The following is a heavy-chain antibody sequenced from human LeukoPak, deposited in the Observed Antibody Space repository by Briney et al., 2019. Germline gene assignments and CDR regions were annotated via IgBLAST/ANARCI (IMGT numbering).Heavy chain of an antibody. CDR2: VKSRSAGETT. J-gene: IGHJ4*02. CDR3: TLIQGWGSGSYYRDF. D-gene: IGHD3-10*01. Sequence: GGSLRLSCAASGFSISNDWVSWVRQAPGKGLEWVARVKSRSAGETTDYAAPVKGRFTISRDDSKNTLYLQMNSLKTEDIAVYYCTLIQGWGSGSYYRDFWGQGTLVTVSS. CDR1: GFSISNDW. V-gene: IGHV3-15*01.